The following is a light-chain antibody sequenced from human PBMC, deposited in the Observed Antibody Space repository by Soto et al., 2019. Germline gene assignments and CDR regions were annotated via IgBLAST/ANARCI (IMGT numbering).Light chain of an antibody. V-gene: IGKV3-20*01. CDR2: GAS. CDR1: QTVSSGF. Sequence: EIVLTQSPGTLSVSPGERATVTCRASQTVSSGFLAWYQQKVGQAPRLLIYGASSRATGISDRFSGSGSGTDFTLTISRLEPEDFAVYYCQHYVSPPITFGQGTRLEIK. J-gene: IGKJ5*01. CDR3: QHYVSPPIT.